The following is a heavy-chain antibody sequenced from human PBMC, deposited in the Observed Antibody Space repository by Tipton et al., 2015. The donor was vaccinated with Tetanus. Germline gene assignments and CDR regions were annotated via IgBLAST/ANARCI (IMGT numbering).Heavy chain of an antibody. D-gene: IGHD3-22*01. CDR3: ARFGVYDSSGYSHFDY. CDR1: GYTFTRYG. V-gene: IGHV1-18*01. Sequence: QLVQSGAEVKKSGASVKVSCKSSGYTFTRYGITWVRQAPGQGLEWMGWISGYNGNTKYAQKFQGRVTLTGDTSTGTAFLELNRLRSDDTAVYYCARFGVYDSSGYSHFDYWGHGTLLTVSS. CDR2: ISGYNGNT. J-gene: IGHJ4*01.